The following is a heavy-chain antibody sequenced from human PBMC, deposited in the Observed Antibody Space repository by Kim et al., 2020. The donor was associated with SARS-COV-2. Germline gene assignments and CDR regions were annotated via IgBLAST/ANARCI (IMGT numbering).Heavy chain of an antibody. V-gene: IGHV1-58*02. D-gene: IGHD6-19*01. CDR1: GFTFTSSA. J-gene: IGHJ6*02. Sequence: SVKVSCKASGFTFTSSAMQWVRQARGQRLEWIGWIVVGSGNTNYAPKFQERVTITRDMSTSTAYMELSSLRSEDTAVYYCAAPGGGWYRYYYGMDVWGQGTTVTVSS. CDR3: AAPGGGWYRYYYGMDV. CDR2: IVVGSGNT.